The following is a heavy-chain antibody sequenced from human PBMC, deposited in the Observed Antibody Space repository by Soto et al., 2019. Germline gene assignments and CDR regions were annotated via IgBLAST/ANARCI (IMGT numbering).Heavy chain of an antibody. D-gene: IGHD6-19*01. V-gene: IGHV4-59*01. J-gene: IGHJ4*02. CDR3: AGDASGSGWYNFDY. CDR2: IYYSGST. Sequence: QVQLQESGPGLVKPSETLSLTCTVSGGSISSYYWSWIRQPPGKGLEWIGHIYYSGSTNYNPSLKSRVTISVDMSKNQVSLKLSSVTAADTAVYYCAGDASGSGWYNFDYWGQGTLVTVSS. CDR1: GGSISSYY.